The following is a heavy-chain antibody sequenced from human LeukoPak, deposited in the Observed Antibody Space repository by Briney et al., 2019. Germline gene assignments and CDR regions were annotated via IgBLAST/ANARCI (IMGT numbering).Heavy chain of an antibody. J-gene: IGHJ6*02. CDR1: GGTFSSYA. CDR3: ASVACSGGSCYSGRPYYYYYGMDV. V-gene: IGHV1-69*13. D-gene: IGHD2-15*01. Sequence: ASVKVSCKASGGTFSSYAISWVRQAPGQGLEWMGRIIPIFGTANYAQKFQGRVTITADESTSTAYMELSSLRSEDTAVYYCASVACSGGSCYSGRPYYYYYGMDVWGQGTTVTVSS. CDR2: IIPIFGTA.